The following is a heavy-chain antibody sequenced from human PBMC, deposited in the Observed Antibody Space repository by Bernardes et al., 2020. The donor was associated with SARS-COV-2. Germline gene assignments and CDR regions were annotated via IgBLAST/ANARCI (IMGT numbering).Heavy chain of an antibody. CDR3: AVKAGKDRVRFWNDYYGMDV. CDR1: GFTFSSYS. Sequence: GGSLRLSCAASGFTFSSYSMNWVRQAPGKGLEWVSSISSSSSYIYYADSVKGRFTISRDNAKNSLYLQMNSLRAEDTAVYYCAVKAGKDRVRFWNDYYGMDVWGKGTTVTVSS. V-gene: IGHV3-21*01. D-gene: IGHD3-3*01. CDR2: ISSSSSYI. J-gene: IGHJ6*04.